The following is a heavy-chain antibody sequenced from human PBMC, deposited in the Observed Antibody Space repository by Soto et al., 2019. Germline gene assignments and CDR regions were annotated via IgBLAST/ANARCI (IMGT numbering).Heavy chain of an antibody. J-gene: IGHJ6*04. CDR1: GFTFSGYE. V-gene: IGHV3-48*03. Sequence: GGSLRLSCAASGFTFSGYEMNWVRQAPGKGLEWVSYISGSGSTIYYADSVKGRFTISRDNAKDSLYLQMNSLRAEDTAVYYCAREVVVFGVIIPTPMDVWGKGTTVTVSS. CDR3: AREVVVFGVIIPTPMDV. CDR2: ISGSGSTI. D-gene: IGHD3-22*01.